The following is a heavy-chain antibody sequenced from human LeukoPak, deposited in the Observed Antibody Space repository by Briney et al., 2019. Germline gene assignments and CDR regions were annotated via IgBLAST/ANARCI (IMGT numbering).Heavy chain of an antibody. CDR3: ARDMRYSSGWYYFDY. J-gene: IGHJ4*02. CDR2: ISYNGIT. CDR1: GDSIRTNNYF. Sequence: SETLSLTCSVSGDSIRTNNYFWGWIRQPPGMGLEWIGSISYNGITYYNPSLKSRASVSVDTSKNQFSLNLNSVTAADTAVYYCARDMRYSSGWYYFDYWGQGTLVTVSS. D-gene: IGHD6-19*01. V-gene: IGHV4-39*07.